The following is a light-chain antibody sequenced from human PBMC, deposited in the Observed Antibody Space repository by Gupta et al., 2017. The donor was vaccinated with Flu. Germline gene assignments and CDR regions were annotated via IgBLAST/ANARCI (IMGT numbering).Light chain of an antibody. CDR1: QSISSW. CDR3: RQYNDYPSFT. Sequence: STLSASVGDRVTITCRASQSISSWLAWYKQKPGKAPKVLISKASSLESGVPSRFSGSRYGTEFTLTISSRQPDDFAPYYCRQYNDYPSFTFGHGTKVDIK. J-gene: IGKJ3*01. V-gene: IGKV1-5*03. CDR2: KAS.